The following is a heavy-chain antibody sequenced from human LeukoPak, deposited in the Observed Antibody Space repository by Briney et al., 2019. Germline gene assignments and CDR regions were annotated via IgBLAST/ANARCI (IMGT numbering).Heavy chain of an antibody. CDR1: GGSISSGSYY. D-gene: IGHD3-3*01. CDR3: ARGDTIFGVDI. Sequence: SQTLSLTCTVSGGSISSGSYYWSWIRQPAGKGLEWIGRIYTSGSTNYNPSLKSRVTMLVVTSKNQFSLKLNSVTAADTAVYYCARGDTIFGVDIWGQGTMVIVSS. V-gene: IGHV4-61*02. CDR2: IYTSGST. J-gene: IGHJ3*02.